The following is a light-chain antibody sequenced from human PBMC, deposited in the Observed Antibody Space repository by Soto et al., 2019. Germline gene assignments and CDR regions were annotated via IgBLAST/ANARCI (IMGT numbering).Light chain of an antibody. Sequence: EIVLTQSPGTLSLSPWERATLSCRASQSVSSNYLAWYQQKPGQAPRLLNYGASSRATGIPDRFSGSVSGTDFTLAISRLEPEDFAVYYCHQYGSSPATFGQGTKVDIK. CDR1: QSVSSNY. CDR3: HQYGSSPAT. J-gene: IGKJ1*01. V-gene: IGKV3-20*01. CDR2: GAS.